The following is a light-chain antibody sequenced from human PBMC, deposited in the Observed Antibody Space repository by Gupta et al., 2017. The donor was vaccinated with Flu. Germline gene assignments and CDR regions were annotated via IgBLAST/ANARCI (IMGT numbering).Light chain of an antibody. Sequence: QSALTLPASLSGPPGQSITISFTGTSSDVGGYNYVSWYQQHPGKAPKLMIYEVSNRPSGVSNRFSGSKSGNTASLTISGLQAEDEADYYCSSYTSSSTLVVFGGGTKLTVL. CDR1: SSDVGGYNY. J-gene: IGLJ2*01. V-gene: IGLV2-14*01. CDR2: EVS. CDR3: SSYTSSSTLVV.